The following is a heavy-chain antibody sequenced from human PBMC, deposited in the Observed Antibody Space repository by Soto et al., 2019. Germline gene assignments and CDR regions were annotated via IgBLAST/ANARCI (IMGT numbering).Heavy chain of an antibody. CDR2: ISSSSSTI. CDR3: ARDSRVVPAAPEYYYYGMDV. J-gene: IGHJ6*02. D-gene: IGHD2-2*01. CDR1: GFTFSSYS. V-gene: IGHV3-48*02. Sequence: HPGGSLRLSCAASGFTFSSYSMNWVRQAPGKGLEWVSYISSSSSTIYYADSVKGRFTISRDNAKNSLYLQMNSLRDEDTAVYYCARDSRVVPAAPEYYYYGMDVWGQGTTVTVSS.